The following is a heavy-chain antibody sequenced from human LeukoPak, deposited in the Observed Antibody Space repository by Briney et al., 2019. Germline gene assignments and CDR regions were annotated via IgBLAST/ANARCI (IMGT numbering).Heavy chain of an antibody. CDR3: AKTSRRNYYDSSGYPPFDY. J-gene: IGHJ4*02. V-gene: IGHV3-23*01. Sequence: GGSLRLSCAASGFTVSSNYMSWVRQAPGKGLEWVSAISGSGGSTYYADSVKGRFTISRDNSKNTLYLQMNSLRAEDTAVYYCAKTSRRNYYDSSGYPPFDYWGQGTLVTVSS. CDR1: GFTVSSNY. D-gene: IGHD3-22*01. CDR2: ISGSGGST.